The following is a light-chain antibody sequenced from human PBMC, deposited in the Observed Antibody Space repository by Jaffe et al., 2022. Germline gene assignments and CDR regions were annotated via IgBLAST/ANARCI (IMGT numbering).Light chain of an antibody. CDR1: SSDVGGYNY. Sequence: QSALTQPASVSGSPGHSITISCTGTSSDVGGYNYVSWFQQHPGKAPELMIYEVTNRPSGVSNRFSGSKSGNTASLTISGLQAEDEADYYCSSYTSSHTVVFGTGTKVTVL. J-gene: IGLJ1*01. V-gene: IGLV2-14*03. CDR2: EVT. CDR3: SSYTSSHTVV.